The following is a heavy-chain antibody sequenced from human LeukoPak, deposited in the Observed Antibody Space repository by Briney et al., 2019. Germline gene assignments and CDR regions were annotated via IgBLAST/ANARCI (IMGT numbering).Heavy chain of an antibody. D-gene: IGHD6-13*01. CDR1: GFTFDDYA. J-gene: IGHJ4*02. CDR2: ISWNSGSI. CDR3: AKPTSSSSWYGPIFDS. Sequence: PGRSLRLSCAASGFTFDDYAMHWVRQAPGKGLEWVSGISWNSGSIGYADSVKGRFTISRDNAKNSLYLQMNSLRAEDTALYYCAKPTSSSSWYGPIFDSWGQGTLVTVSP. V-gene: IGHV3-9*01.